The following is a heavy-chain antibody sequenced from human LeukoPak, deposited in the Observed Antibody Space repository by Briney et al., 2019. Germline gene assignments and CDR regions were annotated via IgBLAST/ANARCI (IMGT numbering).Heavy chain of an antibody. CDR3: VRGGYGSMDY. CDR1: GFAFSSLW. Sequence: GGSLRLSCEASGFAFSSLWMHWVRQAPGKGLVWVSYINSDGSSTNYADSVKGRFTISRDNAKNMLYLQMNSLRAEDTAVYYCVRGGYGSMDYWGQGTLVTVSS. CDR2: INSDGSST. V-gene: IGHV3-74*01. D-gene: IGHD4-17*01. J-gene: IGHJ4*02.